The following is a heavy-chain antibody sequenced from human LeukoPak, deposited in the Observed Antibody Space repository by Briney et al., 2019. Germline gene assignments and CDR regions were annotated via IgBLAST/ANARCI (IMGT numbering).Heavy chain of an antibody. J-gene: IGHJ4*02. CDR1: GGSISSYY. Sequence: SETLSLTCTVSGGSISSYYWSWIRQPPGKGLEWIGYIYYSGSTNYNPSLKSRVTISVDTSKNQFSLKLSSVTAADTAVYYCAGSGLVGYFDYWGQGTLVTVSS. CDR2: IYYSGST. D-gene: IGHD1-26*01. V-gene: IGHV4-59*08. CDR3: AGSGLVGYFDY.